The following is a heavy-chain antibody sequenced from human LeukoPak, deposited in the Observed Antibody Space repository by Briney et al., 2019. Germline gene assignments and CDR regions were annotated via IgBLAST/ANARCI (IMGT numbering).Heavy chain of an antibody. CDR3: ATERVAMTFSINRFDY. CDR2: FDPEDGET. J-gene: IGHJ4*02. Sequence: ASVKVSCKVSGYTLTELSMHWVRQAPGKGLEWMGGFDPEDGETIYAQKFQGRVTMTEDTSTDTAYMELSSLRSEDTAVYYCATERVAMTFSINRFDYWGQGTLVTVSS. CDR1: GYTLTELS. D-gene: IGHD1-14*01. V-gene: IGHV1-24*01.